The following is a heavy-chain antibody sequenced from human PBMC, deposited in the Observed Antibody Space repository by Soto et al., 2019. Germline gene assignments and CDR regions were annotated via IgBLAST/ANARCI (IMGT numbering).Heavy chain of an antibody. Sequence: EVQLVESGGGLVKPRGSLRLSCAGSGCTVSNAWMSWVRRAPGKGLEWVGLIKSDAYGGAIDFAAHVKGRFTISRDESKNPLFLQMNNLRAADTAVYFCTTKKGRIDPPRNYFWGQGTPVIVSS. CDR1: GCTVSNAW. D-gene: IGHD2-21*01. CDR2: IKSDAYGGAI. J-gene: IGHJ4*02. V-gene: IGHV3-15*01. CDR3: TTKKGRIDPPRNYF.